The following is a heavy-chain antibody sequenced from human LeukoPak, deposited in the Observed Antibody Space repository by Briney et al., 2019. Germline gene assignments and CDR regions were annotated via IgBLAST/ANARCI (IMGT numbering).Heavy chain of an antibody. CDR3: ARDPGGYCSSTSCYLLDY. Sequence: GGSLRLSCAASGFTFSSYAMSWVRQAPGKGLEWVSAISGSGGSTYYADSVKGRFTISRDNSKNTLYLQMNSLRAEDTAVYYCARDPGGYCSSTSCYLLDYWGQGTLVTVSS. J-gene: IGHJ4*02. V-gene: IGHV3-23*01. CDR1: GFTFSSYA. D-gene: IGHD2-2*03. CDR2: ISGSGGST.